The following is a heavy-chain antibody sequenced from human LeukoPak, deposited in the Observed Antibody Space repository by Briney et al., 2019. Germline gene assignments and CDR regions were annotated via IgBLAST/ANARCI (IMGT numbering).Heavy chain of an antibody. V-gene: IGHV3-66*02. CDR2: IHSGGST. J-gene: IGHJ4*02. CDR3: ARSPPMSQFDY. Sequence: PGGSLRLSCAASGFTVSSNYMSWVRQAPGKGLEWVSVIHSGGSTYYADSVKGRFTISRDNSKNTLYHQMNSLRAEDTAVYYCARSPPMSQFDYWGQGTLVTVSS. CDR1: GFTVSSNY. D-gene: IGHD3-22*01.